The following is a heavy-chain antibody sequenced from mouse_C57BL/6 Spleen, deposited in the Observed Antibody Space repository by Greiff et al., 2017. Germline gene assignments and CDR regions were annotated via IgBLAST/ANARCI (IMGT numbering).Heavy chain of an antibody. CDR1: GFSLTSYG. CDR3: AKGGGTDWYFDV. J-gene: IGHJ1*03. D-gene: IGHD1-1*02. CDR2: IWGDGCT. V-gene: IGHV2-3*01. Sequence: VKLVESGPGLVAPSQSLSITCTVSGFSLTSYGVSWVRQPPGKGLEWLGVIWGDGCTNSHSALISRLSISKDNSKIQVFLKLNSLQTDDTATYYCAKGGGTDWYFDVWGTGTTVTVSS.